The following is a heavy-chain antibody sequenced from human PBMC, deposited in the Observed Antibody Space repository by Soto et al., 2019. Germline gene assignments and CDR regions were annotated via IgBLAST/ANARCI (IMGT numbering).Heavy chain of an antibody. V-gene: IGHV1-8*01. J-gene: IGHJ6*03. CDR2: MNPNSGNT. CDR1: GYTFTSYD. Sequence: GESLKISCKASGYTFTSYDINWVRQATGQGLEWMGWMNPNSGNTGYAQKFQGRVTMTRNTSISTAYMELSSLRSEDTAVYYCARVRKVGRRIPYYYYYMDVWGKGTTVTVSS. CDR3: ARVRKVGRRIPYYYYYMDV. D-gene: IGHD1-1*01.